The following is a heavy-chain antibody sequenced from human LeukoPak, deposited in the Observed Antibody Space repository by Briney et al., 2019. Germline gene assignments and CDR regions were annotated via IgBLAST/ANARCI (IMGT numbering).Heavy chain of an antibody. J-gene: IGHJ4*02. CDR2: INPSAGCT. V-gene: IGHV1-46*01. CDR3: ARDLYGDYFFDY. Sequence: ASVMVSCKASGYTFTSCHMHWVRQAPGQGLEWMGIINPSAGCTTYAQKFQGRVTMTRDTSTSTVYMELSSLRSEDTAVYFCARDLYGDYFFDYWGQGTLVTVSS. CDR1: GYTFTSCH. D-gene: IGHD4-17*01.